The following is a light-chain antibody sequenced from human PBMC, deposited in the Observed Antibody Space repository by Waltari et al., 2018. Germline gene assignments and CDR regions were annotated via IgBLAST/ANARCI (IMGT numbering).Light chain of an antibody. V-gene: IGLV2-11*01. Sequence: QSALTQPRSVSGSPGQSVTISCTGTSSDVGGYKYVSWYQQHPGKAPKLMLYDVSKRPSGVPDRFSVSKSGNTASLTISGLQAEDEADYYFCSYACDWVFGGGTKLTVL. CDR3: CSYACDWV. CDR1: SSDVGGYKY. CDR2: DVS. J-gene: IGLJ3*02.